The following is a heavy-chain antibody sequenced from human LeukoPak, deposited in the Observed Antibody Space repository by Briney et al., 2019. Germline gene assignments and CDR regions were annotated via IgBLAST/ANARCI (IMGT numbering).Heavy chain of an antibody. CDR2: IYYSGST. D-gene: IGHD1-1*01. V-gene: IGHV4-59*01. Sequence: SETLSLTCTVSGGSISSYYWSWLRQPPGRELEWIGYIYYSGSTNYNPSLTSRVTISVDKSKNQFSLKLSSVTAADTAVYYCARVGRSERSFDYWGQGTLVTVSS. J-gene: IGHJ4*02. CDR1: GGSISSYY. CDR3: ARVGRSERSFDY.